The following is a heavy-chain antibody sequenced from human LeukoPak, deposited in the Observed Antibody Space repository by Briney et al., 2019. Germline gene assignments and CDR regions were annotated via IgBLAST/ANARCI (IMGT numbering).Heavy chain of an antibody. Sequence: GGSLRLSCAASGFTVSSNYMSWVHQAPGKGLEWVSVIYSGGSTYYADSVKGRFTISRDNSKNTLYLQMNSLRAEDTAVYYCARNYGSGPLFDYWGQGTLVTVSS. D-gene: IGHD3-10*01. CDR2: IYSGGST. CDR3: ARNYGSGPLFDY. V-gene: IGHV3-53*01. J-gene: IGHJ4*02. CDR1: GFTVSSNY.